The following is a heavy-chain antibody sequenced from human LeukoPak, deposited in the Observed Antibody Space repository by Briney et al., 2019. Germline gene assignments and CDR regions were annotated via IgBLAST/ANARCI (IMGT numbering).Heavy chain of an antibody. J-gene: IGHJ4*02. CDR1: GFTFSTYA. CDR2: ITSNGDNT. CDR3: AGGGSGGGYY. Sequence: GGSLRLSCAASGFTFSTYAMHWVRQAPGKGLEYVSSITSNGDNTFYANSVKGRFTISRDNSKNTLYLQMVSLRAEDMAVYYYAGGGSGGGYYWGQGALVTVSS. D-gene: IGHD2-15*01. V-gene: IGHV3-64*01.